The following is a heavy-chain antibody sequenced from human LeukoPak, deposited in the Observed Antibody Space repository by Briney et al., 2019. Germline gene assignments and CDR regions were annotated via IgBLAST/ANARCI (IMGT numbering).Heavy chain of an antibody. J-gene: IGHJ5*02. CDR1: GFTFSSYS. CDR3: ARGDPHADL. Sequence: PGGSLRLSCAASGFTFSSYSMNWVRQAPGKGLEWVSSISSSSSYIYYADSVKGRFTISRDNAGTSLYLQMNSLRVEDTGVYYCARGDPHADLWGQGTLVTVSS. V-gene: IGHV3-21*01. CDR2: ISSSSSYI.